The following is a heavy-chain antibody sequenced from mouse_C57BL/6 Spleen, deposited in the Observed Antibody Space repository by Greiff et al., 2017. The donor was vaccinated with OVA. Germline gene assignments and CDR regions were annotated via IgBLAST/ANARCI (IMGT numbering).Heavy chain of an antibody. CDR1: GFTFTDYY. V-gene: IGHV7-3*01. Sequence: EVMLVESGGGLVQPGGSLSLSCAASGFTFTDYYMSWVRQPPGKALEWLGFIRNKANGYTTAYSASVKGRFTISRDNSQSILYLQMNALRAEDSATDYCARYMITSAMDYWGQGTSVTVSS. J-gene: IGHJ4*01. D-gene: IGHD2-4*01. CDR3: ARYMITSAMDY. CDR2: IRNKANGYTT.